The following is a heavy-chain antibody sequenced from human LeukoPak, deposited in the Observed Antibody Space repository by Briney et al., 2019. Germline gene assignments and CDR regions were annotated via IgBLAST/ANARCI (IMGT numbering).Heavy chain of an antibody. CDR1: GFSLSTSGMC. D-gene: IGHD3-16*01. V-gene: IGHV2-70*11. Sequence: ESGPALVKPTQTLTLTCTFSGFSLSTSGMCVSWIRQPPGKALEWLARIDWDDDKYYSTSLKTRLTISKDTSKNQVVLTMTNMDPVDTATYYCARIFYTRFGGLYYFDYWGQGTLVTVSS. CDR2: IDWDDDK. J-gene: IGHJ4*02. CDR3: ARIFYTRFGGLYYFDY.